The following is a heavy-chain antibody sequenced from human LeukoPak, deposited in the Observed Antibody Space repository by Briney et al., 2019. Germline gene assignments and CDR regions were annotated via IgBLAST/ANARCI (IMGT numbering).Heavy chain of an antibody. D-gene: IGHD3-16*02. CDR3: VRDRIGFDP. V-gene: IGHV3-74*01. CDR2: IDSDGSTT. Sequence: QSGGSLRLSCAASGFTFNNYWMHWVRQAPGKGLVWVSRIDSDGSTTIYADSVKGRFTVSRDNAKNTVFLQMNSLRAEDTAVYYCVRDRIGFDPWGQGTLVTVSS. J-gene: IGHJ5*02. CDR1: GFTFNNYW.